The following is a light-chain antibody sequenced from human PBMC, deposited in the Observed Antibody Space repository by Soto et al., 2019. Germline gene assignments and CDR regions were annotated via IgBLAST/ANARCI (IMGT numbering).Light chain of an antibody. Sequence: VIWMTQSPSLLSASTGDRVTISCRMSQGISSYLAWYQQKPGKAPKVLIYDASSLESGVPSNFSGSGSGTEFTLTISGLQPDDFATYYCQQYQSYFLTFGPGTKVDNK. CDR3: QQYQSYFLT. J-gene: IGKJ3*01. V-gene: IGKV1D-8*03. CDR2: DAS. CDR1: QGISSY.